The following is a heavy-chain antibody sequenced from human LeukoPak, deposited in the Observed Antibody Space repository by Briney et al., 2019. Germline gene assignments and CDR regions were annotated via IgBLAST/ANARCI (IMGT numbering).Heavy chain of an antibody. Sequence: PGGSLRLSCSVSGFIFSSYGMHWVRQAPGKRLEWVAAIWYDGSNKYYADSVKGRFTISRDNSKNTLFLQMNSLRAEDTAVYYCARDMGSSSWYFRFDPWGQGTLVTVSS. CDR2: IWYDGSNK. CDR3: ARDMGSSSWYFRFDP. CDR1: GFIFSSYG. J-gene: IGHJ5*02. D-gene: IGHD6-13*01. V-gene: IGHV3-33*01.